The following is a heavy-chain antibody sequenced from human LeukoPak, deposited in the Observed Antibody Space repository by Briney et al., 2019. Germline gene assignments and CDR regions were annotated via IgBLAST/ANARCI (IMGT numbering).Heavy chain of an antibody. Sequence: ASVKVSCKASGYIFTSNYIHWVRQAPGQGLEWMGMIYPRDGSTSYAQKFQGRVTVTRDTSTSTVHMELSGLRSEDTAVYYCARDQEGFDYWGQGTLVTVSS. J-gene: IGHJ4*02. CDR1: GYIFTSNY. CDR3: ARDQEGFDY. CDR2: IYPRDGST. V-gene: IGHV1-46*01.